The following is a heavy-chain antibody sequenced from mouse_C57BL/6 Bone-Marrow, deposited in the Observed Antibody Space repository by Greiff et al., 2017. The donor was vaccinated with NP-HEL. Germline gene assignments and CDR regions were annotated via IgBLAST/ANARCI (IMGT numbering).Heavy chain of an antibody. CDR1: GYTFTDYY. D-gene: IGHD1-1*01. J-gene: IGHJ2*01. V-gene: IGHV1-76*01. CDR2: IYPGSGNT. CDR3: AREVIPNLDY. Sequence: VQLQQSGAELVRPGASVKLSCKASGYTFTDYYINWVKQRPGQGLEWIARIYPGSGNTYYNEKFKGKATLTAEKSSSTAYMQLSSLTSEDSAVYFCAREVIPNLDYWGQGTTLTVSS.